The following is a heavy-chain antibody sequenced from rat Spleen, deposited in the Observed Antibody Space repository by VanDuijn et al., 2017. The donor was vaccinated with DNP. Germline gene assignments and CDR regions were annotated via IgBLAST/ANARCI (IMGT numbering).Heavy chain of an antibody. D-gene: IGHD1-11*01. CDR1: GFTFSYYG. V-gene: IGHV5-19*01. J-gene: IGHJ3*01. CDR2: MSPTTRNS. CDR3: VTGVYGGYEDWFAN. Sequence: EVQLVESGGGLVQPGRSLKLSCAASGFTFSYYGMAWVRQAPKKGLEWVACMSPTTRNSYYRDSVRGRFTVSRDDSTSTLYLQMDSLRSEDTATYYCVTGVYGGYEDWFANWGQGTLVTVSS.